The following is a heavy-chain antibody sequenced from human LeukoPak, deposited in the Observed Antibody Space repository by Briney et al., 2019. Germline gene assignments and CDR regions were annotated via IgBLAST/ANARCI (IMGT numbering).Heavy chain of an antibody. CDR1: GYTFTNV. J-gene: IGHJ4*02. Sequence: ASVKVSCKASGYTFTNVVHWVRPAPGQRPEWMGWINAGNGDTKYSQNFQGRVTITRDTSASTAYMELSSLTSEDTALYYCARDDCGDTCYPGGYWGQGTLVTVSS. CDR3: ARDDCGDTCYPGGY. V-gene: IGHV1-3*01. D-gene: IGHD2-21*01. CDR2: INAGNGDT.